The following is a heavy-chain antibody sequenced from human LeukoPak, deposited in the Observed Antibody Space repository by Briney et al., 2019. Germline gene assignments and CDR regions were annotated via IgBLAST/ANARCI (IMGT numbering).Heavy chain of an antibody. CDR3: ARTYSSSWYVVQDRLAHNWFDP. CDR1: GFTFSSYS. J-gene: IGHJ5*02. D-gene: IGHD6-13*01. V-gene: IGHV3-21*01. CDR2: ISSSSSYI. Sequence: AGGSLRLSCAASGFTFSSYSMNWVRQAPGKGLEWVSSISSSSSYIYYADSVKGRFTISRDNAKNSLYLQMNSLRAEDTAVYYCARTYSSSWYVVQDRLAHNWFDPWGQGTLVTVSS.